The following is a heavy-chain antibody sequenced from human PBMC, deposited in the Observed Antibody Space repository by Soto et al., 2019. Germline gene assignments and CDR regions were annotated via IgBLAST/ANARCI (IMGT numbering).Heavy chain of an antibody. Sequence: ASVKVSGKASGYTFTSFAIIWVRQAPGQGLEWMGWISGYNGNTNYAPKLHGRVTMTTDTSTSIAYMELRSLRSDDTAVYYCARESQALECQLPGSYSMDVWG. CDR1: GYTFTSFA. J-gene: IGHJ6*02. D-gene: IGHD2-2*01. V-gene: IGHV1-18*04. CDR2: ISGYNGNT. CDR3: ARESQALECQLPGSYSMDV.